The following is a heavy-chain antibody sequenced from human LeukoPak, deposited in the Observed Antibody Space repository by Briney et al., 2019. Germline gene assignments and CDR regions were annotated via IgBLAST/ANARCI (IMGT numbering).Heavy chain of an antibody. CDR1: GYTFTSYA. CDR3: ARDKENGDYSY. Sequence: ASVKVSCKASGYTFTSYAMHWVRQAPGQRLERMGWINAGNGNTKYSQKFQSRVTITRDTSASTAYMELSSLRSEDTAVYYCARDKENGDYSYWGQGTLVTVSS. D-gene: IGHD4-17*01. CDR2: INAGNGNT. J-gene: IGHJ4*02. V-gene: IGHV1-3*01.